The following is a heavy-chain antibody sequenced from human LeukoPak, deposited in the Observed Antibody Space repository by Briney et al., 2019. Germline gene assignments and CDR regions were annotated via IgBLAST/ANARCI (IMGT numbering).Heavy chain of an antibody. CDR1: GDTFTTDY. CDR2: SNPSGGST. J-gene: IGHJ5*02. V-gene: IGHV1-46*01. D-gene: IGHD1-26*01. CDR3: ASAGIVGATGSYWFDP. Sequence: ASVKVSCKASGDTFTTDYIHWVRQGPGQGPEWMGVSNPSGGSTTNAQKFQGRVTMTRDTSTSTVYMELSSLRSEDTAIYYCASAGIVGATGSYWFDPWGQGTLVTVSS.